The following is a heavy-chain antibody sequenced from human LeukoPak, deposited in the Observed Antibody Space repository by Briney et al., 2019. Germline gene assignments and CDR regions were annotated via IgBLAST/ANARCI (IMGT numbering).Heavy chain of an antibody. CDR3: ARDLTYYYDGSGAGFDY. CDR1: GFTVSSNY. Sequence: PGGSLRLSCAASGFTVSSNYMSWVRQAPGKGLEGVSLIYSDGTTYYADSVKGRFTFSRDNSKNTLYPQMNSLRAEDTAVYYCARDLTYYYDGSGAGFDYWGQGTLVTVSS. CDR2: IYSDGTT. D-gene: IGHD3-22*01. V-gene: IGHV3-53*01. J-gene: IGHJ4*02.